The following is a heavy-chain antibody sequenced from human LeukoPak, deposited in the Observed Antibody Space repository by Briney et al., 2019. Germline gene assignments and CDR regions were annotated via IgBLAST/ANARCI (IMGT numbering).Heavy chain of an antibody. CDR2: IYYSGST. CDR3: ARGSGYYYGYFDY. CDR1: GGSISSYY. Sequence: SEILSLTCTVSGGSISSYYWSWIRQPPGKGLEWIGYIYYSGSTNYNPSLKSRVTISVDTSKNQFSLKLSSVTAADTAVYYCARGSGYYYGYFDYWGQGTLVTVSS. J-gene: IGHJ4*02. V-gene: IGHV4-59*01. D-gene: IGHD3-22*01.